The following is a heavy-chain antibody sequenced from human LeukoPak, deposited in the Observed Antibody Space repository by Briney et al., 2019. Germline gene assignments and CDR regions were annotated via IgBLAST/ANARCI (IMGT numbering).Heavy chain of an antibody. CDR2: INPNGGGT. Sequence: ASVKVSCKASGYTFTGYYMHWVRQAPGQGLEWMGWINPNGGGTNYAQKFQGRVTMTRDTSISTAYMELSRLRSDDTAVYYCARGDSTVTTPWFDPWGQGTLVTVSS. CDR1: GYTFTGYY. V-gene: IGHV1-2*02. CDR3: ARGDSTVTTPWFDP. J-gene: IGHJ5*02. D-gene: IGHD4-17*01.